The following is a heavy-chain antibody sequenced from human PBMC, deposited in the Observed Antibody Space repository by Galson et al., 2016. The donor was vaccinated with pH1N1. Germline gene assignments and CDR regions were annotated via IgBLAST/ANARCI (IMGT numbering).Heavy chain of an antibody. CDR1: GFTFHDYT. J-gene: IGHJ6*02. CDR2: VSWDGGST. V-gene: IGHV3-43*01. D-gene: IGHD3-16*01. Sequence: SLRLSCAASGFTFHDYTMHWVRHTPGKGLEWVSLVSWDGGSTYYADYVKGRFTVSRDNSKNSLYLQMNSLGSEDTALYYCAKEIQRGSYGMDVWGRGTTVTVSS. CDR3: AKEIQRGSYGMDV.